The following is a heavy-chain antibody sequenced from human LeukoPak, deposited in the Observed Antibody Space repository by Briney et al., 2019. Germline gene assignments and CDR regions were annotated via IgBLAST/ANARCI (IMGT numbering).Heavy chain of an antibody. CDR1: GYTLTELS. CDR2: FYPEDGET. J-gene: IGHJ4*02. D-gene: IGHD3-9*01. V-gene: IGHV1-24*01. Sequence: ASVKVSCKVSGYTLTELSMHWVRQAPGKGLEWMGGFYPEDGETIYAQKFQGRVTMTEDTSTDTAYMELSSLRSEDTAVYYCATAHDILTGYWAYYFDYWGQGTLVTVSS. CDR3: ATAHDILTGYWAYYFDY.